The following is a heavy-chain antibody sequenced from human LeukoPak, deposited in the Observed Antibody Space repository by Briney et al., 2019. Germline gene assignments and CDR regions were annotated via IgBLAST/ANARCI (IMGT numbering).Heavy chain of an antibody. J-gene: IGHJ4*02. CDR2: VYHSGTT. CDR3: ARDGDYAFDY. Sequence: RSSETLSLTCTVSGGSISSYYWSWIRQPPGKGLEWIAYVYHSGTTNYNPSLKSRVTIFVDTSKNQFSLKLTSVTAADTAVYFCARDGDYAFDYWGQGTLVTVSS. D-gene: IGHD4-17*01. CDR1: GGSISSYY. V-gene: IGHV4-59*01.